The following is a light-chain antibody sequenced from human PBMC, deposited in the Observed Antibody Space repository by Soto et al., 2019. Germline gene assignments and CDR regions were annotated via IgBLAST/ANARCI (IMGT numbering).Light chain of an antibody. CDR2: EVS. Sequence: QSALTQPASVSGSPGQSITISCTGATSDFGGSKYVSWYQHHPGKAPKLMIYEVSNRPSGVSNRFSGSKSGNTASLTISGLQAGDEAAYYCSAYAGSSALVLFGGGTQLTVL. V-gene: IGLV2-14*01. CDR3: SAYAGSSALVL. J-gene: IGLJ2*01. CDR1: TSDFGGSKY.